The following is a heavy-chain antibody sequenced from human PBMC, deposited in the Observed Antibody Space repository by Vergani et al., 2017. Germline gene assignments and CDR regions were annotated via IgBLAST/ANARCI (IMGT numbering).Heavy chain of an antibody. D-gene: IGHD2-2*01. V-gene: IGHV1-8*02. CDR3: ARVLEVPADDDY. Sequence: QVQLVQSGAEVKKPGASVKVSCKASGYTFTSYGINWVRQATGQGLEWMGWMNPNSGNTGYAQKFKGRVTMTRNTSISTAYMELSSLRSEDTAVYYCARVLEVPADDDYWGQGTLVTVSS. CDR1: GYTFTSYG. CDR2: MNPNSGNT. J-gene: IGHJ4*02.